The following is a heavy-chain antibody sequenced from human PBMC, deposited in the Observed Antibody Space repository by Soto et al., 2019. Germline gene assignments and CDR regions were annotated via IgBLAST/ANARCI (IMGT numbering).Heavy chain of an antibody. J-gene: IGHJ4*02. D-gene: IGHD2-21*02. V-gene: IGHV4-34*12. CDR2: VIHTGRT. Sequence: SETLSLTCTVYARSFSGYYCSWISQPPGKGLEWIGEVIHTGRTNYSPSLKGRVTISVDTSKNQFSLNLSSVTAADTAVYYCARSPKSSDFPSYFDFWGQGTQVTVSS. CDR1: ARSFSGYY. CDR3: ARSPKSSDFPSYFDF.